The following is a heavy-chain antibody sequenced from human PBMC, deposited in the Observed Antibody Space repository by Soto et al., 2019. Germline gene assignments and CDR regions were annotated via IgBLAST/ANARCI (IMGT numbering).Heavy chain of an antibody. CDR3: ARRVPSGVMATFQSLVDY. D-gene: IGHD5-12*01. Sequence: EVQLVESGGGVVQPGGSLRLSCAASGFTFSSYWMHWVRQAPGKGLVWVSRINSDGSSTSYADAVKGRFTISRDNAKNTLYLQIISRGDYGTAAYYCARRVPSGVMATFQSLVDYCGQGTLVTFSS. V-gene: IGHV3-74*01. CDR1: GFTFSSYW. CDR2: INSDGSST. J-gene: IGHJ4*02.